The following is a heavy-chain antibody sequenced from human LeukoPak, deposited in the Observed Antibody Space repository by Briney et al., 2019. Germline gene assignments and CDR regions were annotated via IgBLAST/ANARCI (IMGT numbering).Heavy chain of an antibody. CDR1: GFTFSRDA. Sequence: PGRTLRLSCAASGFTFSRDAMHWVRQAPGQGLEFVSAVSSDRGSTYYADSAKGRFTISRDNSKNTLNLHMSSLRAEDTALYYCVKSSGKLWGYFDYWGQGTLVTVSS. CDR2: VSSDRGST. D-gene: IGHD3-16*01. J-gene: IGHJ4*02. V-gene: IGHV3-64D*06. CDR3: VKSSGKLWGYFDY.